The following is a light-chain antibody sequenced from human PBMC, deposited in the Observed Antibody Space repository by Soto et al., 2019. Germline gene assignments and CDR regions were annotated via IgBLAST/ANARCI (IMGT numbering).Light chain of an antibody. J-gene: IGLJ3*02. CDR1: TGAVTSDYY. V-gene: IGLV7-43*01. CDR3: ALLYRGSWV. CDR2: KTS. Sequence: QTVVTQEPALTVSPGGTVTLTCALTTGAVTSDYYPNWFQRKPGQAHRTLIYKTSNKHSWTPARFSGSLLGGKAGLTLSGVQPEDEADYLCALLYRGSWVFGGGTKLTVL.